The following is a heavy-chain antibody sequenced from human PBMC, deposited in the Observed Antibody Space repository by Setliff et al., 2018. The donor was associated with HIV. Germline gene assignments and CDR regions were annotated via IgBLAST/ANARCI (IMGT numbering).Heavy chain of an antibody. Sequence: ASVKVSCKASGYTFTGYYMHWVRQAPGQGLEWMGWINPNSGGTNYAQKFQGRVIVTRDTSINTAYVELRSLRLDDTAVYFCARGRTYYSSGYIGNWFDPWGQGTLVTVSS. CDR3: ARGRTYYSSGYIGNWFDP. V-gene: IGHV1-2*02. D-gene: IGHD3-22*01. J-gene: IGHJ5*02. CDR2: INPNSGGT. CDR1: GYTFTGYY.